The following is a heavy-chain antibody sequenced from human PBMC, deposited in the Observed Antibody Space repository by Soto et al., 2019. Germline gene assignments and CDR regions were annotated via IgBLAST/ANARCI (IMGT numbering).Heavy chain of an antibody. CDR2: ISAYSGNT. CDR1: GYTFLSYG. Sequence: QVQLVQSGAEVKKPGASVKVSCKASGYTFLSYGISWVRQAPGQGLEWMGWISAYSGNTSYSQKLQGRVTMTTDTSTRTAYMELRRLRSDDTAVYYCARDGTHYYGSGDYWGQGTLVTVSS. V-gene: IGHV1-18*04. CDR3: ARDGTHYYGSGDY. D-gene: IGHD3-10*01. J-gene: IGHJ4*02.